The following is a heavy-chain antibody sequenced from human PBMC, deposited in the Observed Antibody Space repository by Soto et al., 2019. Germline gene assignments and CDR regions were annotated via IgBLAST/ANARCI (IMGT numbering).Heavy chain of an antibody. CDR2: ISSSSSTI. V-gene: IGHV3-48*01. J-gene: IGHJ3*02. Sequence: SGGSLRLSCAASGFTFSSYSMNWVRQAPGKGLEWVSYISSSSSTIYYADSVKGRFTISRDNAKNSLYLQMNSLRAEDTAVYYCARDRLPDIVVVPAANAFDIWGQGTMVTVSS. D-gene: IGHD2-2*01. CDR1: GFTFSSYS. CDR3: ARDRLPDIVVVPAANAFDI.